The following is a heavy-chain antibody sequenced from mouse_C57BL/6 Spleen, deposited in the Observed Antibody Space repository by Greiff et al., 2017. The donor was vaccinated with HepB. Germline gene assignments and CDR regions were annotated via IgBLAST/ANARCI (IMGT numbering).Heavy chain of an antibody. J-gene: IGHJ2*01. D-gene: IGHD3-2*02. V-gene: IGHV1-50*01. Sequence: QVQLQQSGAELVKPGASVKLSCKASGYTFTSYWMQWVKQRPGQGLEWIGEIDPSDSYTNYNQKFKGKATLTVDTSSSTAYMQLSSLTSEDSAVYYCARRGLRLDFDYWGQGTTLTVSS. CDR3: ARRGLRLDFDY. CDR1: GYTFTSYW. CDR2: IDPSDSYT.